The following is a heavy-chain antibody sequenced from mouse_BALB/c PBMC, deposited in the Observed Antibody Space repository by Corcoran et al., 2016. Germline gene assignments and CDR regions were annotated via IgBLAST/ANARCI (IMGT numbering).Heavy chain of an antibody. J-gene: IGHJ2*01. D-gene: IGHD2-10*02. V-gene: IGHV14-3*02. CDR3: ARGYGNLYFDY. Sequence: EVQLQQSGAELVKPGASVKLSCTASGFNIKDTHMHWVKQRPEQGLEWIGRIDPANGNTKYDPKFQGKATITADTSSNTAYLQLSSLTSEDTAVYYCARGYGNLYFDYWGQGTTLTVSS. CDR2: IDPANGNT. CDR1: GFNIKDTH.